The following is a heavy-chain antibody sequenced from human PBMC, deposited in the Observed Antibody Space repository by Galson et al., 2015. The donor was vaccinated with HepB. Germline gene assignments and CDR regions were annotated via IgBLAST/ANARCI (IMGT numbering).Heavy chain of an antibody. Sequence: SVKVSCKASGYTFTSYGISWVRQAPGQGLEWMGWISAYNGNTNYAQKLQGRVTMTTDTSTSTAYMELRSLRSDDTAVYYCARRRSVLTGTAIFDYWGQGTLVTVSS. V-gene: IGHV1-18*01. J-gene: IGHJ4*02. CDR1: GYTFTSYG. D-gene: IGHD5-18*01. CDR2: ISAYNGNT. CDR3: ARRRSVLTGTAIFDY.